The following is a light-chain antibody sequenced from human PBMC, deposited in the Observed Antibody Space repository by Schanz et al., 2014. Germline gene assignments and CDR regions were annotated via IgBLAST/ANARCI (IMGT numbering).Light chain of an antibody. CDR3: QHSDSSSYT. CDR1: QSISHW. CDR2: SAS. Sequence: DIQMTQSPPSVSASVGDRLTITCRASQSISHWLAWYQQKPGRAPTLLIYSASSLETGAPSRFSGCGSGPXFTLTISSLQPEDFXTYYCQHSDSSSYTFGQGTKLEI. J-gene: IGKJ2*01. V-gene: IGKV1-12*01.